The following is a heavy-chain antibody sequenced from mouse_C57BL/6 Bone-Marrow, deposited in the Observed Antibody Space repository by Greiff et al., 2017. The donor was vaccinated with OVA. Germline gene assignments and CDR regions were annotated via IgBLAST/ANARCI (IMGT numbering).Heavy chain of an antibody. D-gene: IGHD2-3*01. CDR3: ARVYDGLFDY. Sequence: DVQLVESGGGLVQPGGSLKLSCAASGFTFSDYYMYWVRQTPEKRLEWVAYISNGGGSTYYPDTVKGRFTISRDNAKNTLYLQMSRLKSEDTAMYYCARVYDGLFDYWGQGTTLTVSS. J-gene: IGHJ2*01. CDR2: ISNGGGST. CDR1: GFTFSDYY. V-gene: IGHV5-12*01.